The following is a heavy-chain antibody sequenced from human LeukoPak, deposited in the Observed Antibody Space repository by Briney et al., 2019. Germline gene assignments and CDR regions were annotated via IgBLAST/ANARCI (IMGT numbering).Heavy chain of an antibody. CDR3: ARPSLSGYGNQFDY. D-gene: IGHD5-18*01. CDR1: GGSISSYY. Sequence: SSETLSLTCTVSGGSISSYYWSWIRQPAGKGLEWLGRIYTSGSTNYNPSLKSRVTISVDKSKNQFSLKLTSVTAADTAVYYCARPSLSGYGNQFDYWGQGTLVTVSS. CDR2: IYTSGST. J-gene: IGHJ4*02. V-gene: IGHV4-4*07.